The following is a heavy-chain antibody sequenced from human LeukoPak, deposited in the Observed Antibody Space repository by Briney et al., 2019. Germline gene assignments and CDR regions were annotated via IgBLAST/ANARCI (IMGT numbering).Heavy chain of an antibody. CDR1: GYIFTGYY. CDR2: INPNNGDT. Sequence: ASVKVSCKASGYIFTGYYMHWVRQAPGQGLEWMGRINPNNGDTNYAQKFQSRVTMTRDTSISTAYMELSRLRSDDTAVYYCASELSNRENFDHWGQGTLVTVSS. J-gene: IGHJ4*02. V-gene: IGHV1-2*02. D-gene: IGHD1-26*01. CDR3: ASELSNRENFDH.